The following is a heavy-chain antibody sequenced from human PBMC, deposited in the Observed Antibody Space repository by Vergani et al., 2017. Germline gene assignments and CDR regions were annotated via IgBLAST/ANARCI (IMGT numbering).Heavy chain of an antibody. D-gene: IGHD5-24*01. CDR3: GRGGLARIYNWFDP. CDR2: IKQDGSED. Sequence: EVHLLESGGGLIQPGGSLRLSCEASGFNFQIYWMGWVRQTAEKGLEWVANIKQDGSEDNYVDSVKGRFTITRDKAKKFIYLQRNSLRADDTAVYYCGRGGLARIYNWFDPWGQGTRVTVSS. J-gene: IGHJ5*01. CDR1: GFNFQIYW. V-gene: IGHV3-7*01.